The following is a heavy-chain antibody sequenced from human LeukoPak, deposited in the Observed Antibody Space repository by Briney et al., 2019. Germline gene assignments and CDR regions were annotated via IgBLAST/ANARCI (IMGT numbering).Heavy chain of an antibody. CDR2: ISSSSSYI. CDR3: ARESDWLLDY. J-gene: IGHJ4*02. V-gene: IGHV3-21*01. CDR1: GFTFSSYS. Sequence: GGSLRLSCAASGFTFSSYSMNWVRQAPGEGVEWVSSISSSSSYIYYADSVKGRFTISRDNAKNSLYLQMNSLRAEDTAVYYCARESDWLLDYWGQGTLVTVSS. D-gene: IGHD3-9*01.